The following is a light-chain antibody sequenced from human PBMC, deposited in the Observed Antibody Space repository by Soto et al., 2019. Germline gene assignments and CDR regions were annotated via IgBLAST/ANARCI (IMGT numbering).Light chain of an antibody. Sequence: SYELTQPPSVSVAPGQTARISCGGNDIASKSVHWSQQKPGQAPVLVVYDDNDRPSGIPERFSGSNSGDTATLTMSRVEAGDEADYYCQVWDSSSDHYVFGSGNKVTV. V-gene: IGLV3-21*02. CDR1: DIASKS. CDR3: QVWDSSSDHYV. CDR2: DDN. J-gene: IGLJ1*01.